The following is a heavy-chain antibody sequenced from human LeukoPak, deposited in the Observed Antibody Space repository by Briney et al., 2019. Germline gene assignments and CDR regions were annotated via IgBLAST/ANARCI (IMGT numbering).Heavy chain of an antibody. CDR2: IYGSGGT. J-gene: IGHJ6*02. CDR3: ARVGGGNYYYYGMDV. Sequence: SETLSLTCTVSGGSIGTYYWGWVRQPPGKGLECLAYIYGSGGTNYNPSLNSRVTISLDTANNQFSLNLSSVTAADTAVYYCARVGGGNYYYYGMDVWGQGTTVTVSS. D-gene: IGHD3-16*01. V-gene: IGHV4-59*08. CDR1: GGSIGTYY.